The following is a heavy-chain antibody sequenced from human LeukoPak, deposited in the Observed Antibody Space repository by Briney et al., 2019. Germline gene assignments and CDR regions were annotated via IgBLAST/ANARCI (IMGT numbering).Heavy chain of an antibody. CDR3: AKDRGIAVAANWFDP. Sequence: PGGTLRLSCAASGFTISSYGMSWVRQAPGKGLEWVSAISGSGGSTYYADSVKGRFTISRDNSKNTLYLQMNSLRAEDTAVYYCAKDRGIAVAANWFDPWGQGTLVTVSS. CDR1: GFTISSYG. J-gene: IGHJ5*02. V-gene: IGHV3-23*01. D-gene: IGHD6-19*01. CDR2: ISGSGGST.